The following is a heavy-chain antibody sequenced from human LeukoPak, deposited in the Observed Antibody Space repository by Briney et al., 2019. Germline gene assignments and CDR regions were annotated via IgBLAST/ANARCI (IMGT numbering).Heavy chain of an antibody. V-gene: IGHV4-30-4*01. CDR3: ARPTVASGGVDAFDI. CDR2: IYYSGST. CDR1: GGSISSGDYY. D-gene: IGHD6-19*01. Sequence: SETLSLTCTVSGGSISSGDYYWSWIRQPPGKGLEWIGYIYYSGSTYYNPSLKSRVTISVDTSKNQFSLKLSSVTAADTAVYYCARPTVASGGVDAFDIWGQGTMVTVSS. J-gene: IGHJ3*02.